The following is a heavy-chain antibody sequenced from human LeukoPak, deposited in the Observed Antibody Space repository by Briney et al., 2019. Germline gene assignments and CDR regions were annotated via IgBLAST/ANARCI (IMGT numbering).Heavy chain of an antibody. Sequence: SETLSLTCTVSGGSISSYYWSWIRQPPGKGLEWIGYIYYSGSTNYNPSLKSRVTISVDTSKNQFSLKLSSVTAADTAVYYCARDTGGWNFDYWGQGTLVTVSS. D-gene: IGHD6-19*01. CDR1: GGSISSYY. V-gene: IGHV4-59*12. CDR3: ARDTGGWNFDY. CDR2: IYYSGST. J-gene: IGHJ4*02.